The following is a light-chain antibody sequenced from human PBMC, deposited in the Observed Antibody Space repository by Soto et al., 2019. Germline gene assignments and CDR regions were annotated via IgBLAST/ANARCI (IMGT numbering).Light chain of an antibody. V-gene: IGKV3-15*01. J-gene: IGKJ1*01. CDR1: QSVSSN. CDR2: GAS. CDR3: QQYNNWPRT. Sequence: EIVMPQSTATLSVSPGERSTLSCRANQSVSSNLAWYQQKPGQAPRLLIYGASTRATGIPARFSGSGSGTEFTLTISSLQSEDFAVYYCQQYNNWPRTFGQVTKVDIK.